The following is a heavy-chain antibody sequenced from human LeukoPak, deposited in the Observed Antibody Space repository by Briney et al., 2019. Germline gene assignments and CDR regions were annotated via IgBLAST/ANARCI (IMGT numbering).Heavy chain of an antibody. V-gene: IGHV1-3*01. D-gene: IGHD3-22*01. Sequence: ASVKVSCKASGYSFIRYALHWVRRAPGQRPEWMGWVNGGNDKTAYSKKFQGRVTITRDASASTTYMEFSSLRPEDTAVYYCARDFESSFSFDYWGQGTLVTVSS. CDR3: ARDFESSFSFDY. CDR2: VNGGNDKT. J-gene: IGHJ4*02. CDR1: GYSFIRYA.